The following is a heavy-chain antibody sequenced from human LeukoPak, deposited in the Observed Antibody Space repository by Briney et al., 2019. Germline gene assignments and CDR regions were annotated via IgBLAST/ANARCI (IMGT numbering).Heavy chain of an antibody. J-gene: IGHJ4*02. CDR2: IYYSGSA. CDR3: ARQGYCSGGSCYHLFDY. D-gene: IGHD2-15*01. Sequence: SETLSLTCTVSGGSISSDNYYWGWIRQPPGKGLEWIGSIYYSGSAYHNPSLKSRVTISVDTSKNQFSLKLSSVTAADTAMYYCARQGYCSGGSCYHLFDYWGQGTLVTVSS. CDR1: GGSISSDNYY. V-gene: IGHV4-39*01.